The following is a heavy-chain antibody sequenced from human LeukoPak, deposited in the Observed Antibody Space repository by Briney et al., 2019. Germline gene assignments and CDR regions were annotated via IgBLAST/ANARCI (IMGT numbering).Heavy chain of an antibody. CDR1: GFTFSNYD. V-gene: IGHV3-48*02. CDR3: ARDLGH. J-gene: IGHJ1*01. Sequence: GGSLRLSCAASGFTFSNYDMNWVRQAAGRGLEWISYISSSSTTYYADSVKGRFTISRDNAKNSLYLQMNSLRDEDTAMYYCARDLGHWGQGTLVTVSS. CDR2: ISSSSTT.